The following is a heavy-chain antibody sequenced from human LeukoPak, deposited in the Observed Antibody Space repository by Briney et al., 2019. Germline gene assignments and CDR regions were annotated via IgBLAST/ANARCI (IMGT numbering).Heavy chain of an antibody. Sequence: GGSLRLSCAASGFTFSSYGMHWVCQAPGKGLEWVAVIWYDGSNKYYADSVKGRFTISRDNSKNTLYLQMNSLRAEDTAVYYCARDLMVRGVLFDYWGQGTLVTVSS. CDR2: IWYDGSNK. V-gene: IGHV3-33*01. CDR3: ARDLMVRGVLFDY. D-gene: IGHD3-10*01. J-gene: IGHJ4*02. CDR1: GFTFSSYG.